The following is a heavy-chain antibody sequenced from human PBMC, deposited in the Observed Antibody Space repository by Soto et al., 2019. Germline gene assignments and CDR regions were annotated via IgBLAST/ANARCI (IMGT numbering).Heavy chain of an antibody. J-gene: IGHJ6*02. CDR2: ISAYNGNT. CDR3: ARAPSITMVRGVIYYYYYGMDV. CDR1: GYTFTSYG. Sequence: QVQLVQSGAEVKKPGASVKVSCKASGYTFTSYGISWVRQAPGQGLEWVGWISAYNGNTNYAQKLQGRVTMTTDTSTSTAYMELRSLRSDDTAVYYCARAPSITMVRGVIYYYYYGMDVWGQGTTVTVSS. V-gene: IGHV1-18*01. D-gene: IGHD3-10*01.